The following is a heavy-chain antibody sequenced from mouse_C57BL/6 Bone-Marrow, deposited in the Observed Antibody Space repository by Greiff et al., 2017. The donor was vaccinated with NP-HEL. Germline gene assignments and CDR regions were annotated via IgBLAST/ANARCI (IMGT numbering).Heavy chain of an antibody. CDR2: IWSGGST. V-gene: IGHV2-2*01. D-gene: IGHD2-5*01. CDR1: GFSLTSYG. J-gene: IGHJ1*03. Sequence: QVQLQQSGPGLVQPSQSLSITCTVSGFSLTSYGVHWVRQSPGKGLEWLGVIWSGGSTDYNAAFISRLSISKDNSKSQVFFKMNSLQADDTAIYYCARNFWDSNYLYFDVWGTGTTVTVSS. CDR3: ARNFWDSNYLYFDV.